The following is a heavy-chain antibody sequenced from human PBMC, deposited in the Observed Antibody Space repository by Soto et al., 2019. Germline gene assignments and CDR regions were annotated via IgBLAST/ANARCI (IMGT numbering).Heavy chain of an antibody. CDR1: GYPFTKFA. CDR2: INTAHGNT. V-gene: IGHV1-3*04. CDR3: AREGVGRLRIGDDPLDI. D-gene: IGHD3-16*01. J-gene: IGHJ3*02. Sequence: QVQLAQSGAEMKKPGASVKVSCKASGYPFTKFAIHWVRQAPGQRLEWMGWINTAHGNTGFSQKFQDRFTITTDSTSTTAYIELSGLRSEDTAVFFCAREGVGRLRIGDDPLDIWGQGTMVTVSS.